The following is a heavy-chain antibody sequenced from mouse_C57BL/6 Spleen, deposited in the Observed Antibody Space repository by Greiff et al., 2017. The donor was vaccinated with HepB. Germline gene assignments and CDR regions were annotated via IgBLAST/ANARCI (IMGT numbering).Heavy chain of an antibody. Sequence: QVQLQQPGAELVKPGASVKLSCKASGYTFTSYWMHWVKQRPGQGLEWIGMIHPNSGSTNYNEKFKSKATLTVDKSSSTAYMQLSSLTSEDSAVYYCARSIYDYGGGYFDVWGTGTTVTVSS. D-gene: IGHD1-1*01. CDR2: IHPNSGST. V-gene: IGHV1-64*01. CDR3: ARSIYDYGGGYFDV. CDR1: GYTFTSYW. J-gene: IGHJ1*03.